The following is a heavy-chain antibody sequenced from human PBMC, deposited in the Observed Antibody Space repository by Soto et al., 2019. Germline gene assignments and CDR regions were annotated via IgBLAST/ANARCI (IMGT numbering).Heavy chain of an antibody. Sequence: PGGSLRLSCAASGFTFSSYDMTWVRQAPGKWLEWVSAISGSGGSTYYADSVKGRFTISRDNSKNTLYLQMNSLRAEDTAVYYCAKGSGYTDPFDYWGQGXLVTVYS. V-gene: IGHV3-23*01. J-gene: IGHJ4*02. CDR1: GFTFSSYD. CDR3: AKGSGYTDPFDY. D-gene: IGHD5-12*01. CDR2: ISGSGGST.